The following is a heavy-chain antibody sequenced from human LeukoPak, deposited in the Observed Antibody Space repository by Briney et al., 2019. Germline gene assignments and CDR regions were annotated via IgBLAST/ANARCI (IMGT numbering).Heavy chain of an antibody. V-gene: IGHV3-53*01. CDR2: IYSAGST. CDR1: GFTVSDNY. J-gene: IGHJ3*02. CDR3: TLPLRDVFDI. Sequence: GGSLRLSCAASGFTVSDNYMSWVRQAPGKGLELVSIIYSAGSTNYADSVKGRFTISRDNSKNTLYLQMSSLRAEDTAVYYCTLPLRDVFDIWGQGTMVTVSS.